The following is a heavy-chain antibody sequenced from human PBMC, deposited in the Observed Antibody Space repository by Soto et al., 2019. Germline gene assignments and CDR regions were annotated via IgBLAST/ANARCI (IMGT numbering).Heavy chain of an antibody. CDR3: ATVRCELHAAFDI. D-gene: IGHD1-7*01. J-gene: IGHJ3*02. CDR1: GGSISTGGYY. V-gene: IGHV4-31*03. Sequence: QVQLQESGPGLVKPSQTLSLTCTVSGGSISTGGYYWSWIRQHPGRGLEWIGYIYHSGMTFSNPSLQSRVAISIDTSKNKFYLKLSSVTAADTAVYYCATVRCELHAAFDIWGQGTMVSVSS. CDR2: IYHSGMT.